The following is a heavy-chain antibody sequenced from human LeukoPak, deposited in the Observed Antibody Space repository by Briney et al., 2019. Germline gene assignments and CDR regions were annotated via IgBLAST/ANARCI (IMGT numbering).Heavy chain of an antibody. J-gene: IGHJ4*02. CDR1: GFTFSSYA. D-gene: IGHD2-2*02. V-gene: IGHV3-30-3*01. CDR2: ISYDGSNK. Sequence: GGSLRLSCAASGFTFSSYAMHWVRQAPGKGLEWVAVISYDGSNKYYADSVKGRFTISRDNSKNTLYLQMNSLRAEDTAVYYCARTLYCSSTSCYTFDYWGQGTLVAVSS. CDR3: ARTLYCSSTSCYTFDY.